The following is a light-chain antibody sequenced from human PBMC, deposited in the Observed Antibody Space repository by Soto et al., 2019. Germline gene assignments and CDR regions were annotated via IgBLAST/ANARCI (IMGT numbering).Light chain of an antibody. CDR2: GAS. J-gene: IGKJ2*02. V-gene: IGKV3-20*01. CDR3: QQYGRSPRT. CDR1: QNVGRSS. Sequence: EIVLTQSPGTLSLSPGERATLSCRASQNVGRSSLAWYQQKPGQAPRVVIYGASTRATGIPDRFSGSGSGTDFTLTIDRLEPEDFAVYFCQQYGRSPRTFGQVTKLEL.